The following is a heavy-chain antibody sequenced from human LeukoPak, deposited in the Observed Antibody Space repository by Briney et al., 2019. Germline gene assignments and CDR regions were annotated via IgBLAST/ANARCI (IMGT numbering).Heavy chain of an antibody. CDR2: INPNSGGT. V-gene: IGHV1-2*02. CDR1: GYTFTSYD. CDR3: AGKTHTWFDP. Sequence: ASVKVSCKASGYTFTSYDINWVRQATGQGLEWMGWINPNSGGTNYAQKFQGRVTMTRDTSISTAYMELSRLRSDDTAVYYCAGKTHTWFDPWGQGTLVTVSS. J-gene: IGHJ5*02.